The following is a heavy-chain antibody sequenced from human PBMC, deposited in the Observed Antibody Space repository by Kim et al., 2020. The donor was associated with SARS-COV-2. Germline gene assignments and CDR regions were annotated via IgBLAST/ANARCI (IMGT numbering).Heavy chain of an antibody. V-gene: IGHV3-30-3*01. CDR3: ARDSYDYYYYGMDV. J-gene: IGHJ6*02. CDR2: ISYDGSNK. Sequence: GGSLRLSCAASGFTFSSYAMHWVRQAPGKGLEWVAVISYDGSNKYYADSVKGRFTISRDNSKNTLYLQMNSLRAEDTAVYYCARDSYDYYYYGMDVWGQGTTVTVSS. CDR1: GFTFSSYA.